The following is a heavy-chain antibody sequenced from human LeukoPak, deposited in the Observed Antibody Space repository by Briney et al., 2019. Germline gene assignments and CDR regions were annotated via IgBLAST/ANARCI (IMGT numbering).Heavy chain of an antibody. CDR1: GGSISSYY. CDR2: IYYSGST. J-gene: IGHJ6*02. V-gene: IGHV4-59*01. D-gene: IGHD5-12*01. CDR3: ASLSARGYSSYDSDYYYYGMDV. Sequence: SETLSLTCTVSGGSISSYYWSWIRQPPGKGLEWIGYIYYSGSTNYNPSLKSRVTISVDTSKNQFSLKLSSVTAADTAVYYCASLSARGYSSYDSDYYYYGMDVWGQGTTVTVSS.